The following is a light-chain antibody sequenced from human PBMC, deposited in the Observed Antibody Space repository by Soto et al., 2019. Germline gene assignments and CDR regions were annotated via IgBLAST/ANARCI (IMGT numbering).Light chain of an antibody. CDR1: SSDVGNYDY. CDR3: TSYTPSSTYV. CDR2: AVS. J-gene: IGLJ1*01. V-gene: IGLV2-14*03. Sequence: QSALTQPASVSGSPGQSITISCTGTSSDVGNYDYVSWYQQYPGKAPKLMFYAVSRRPSGVSNRFSGSKSGNTASLTISGLQAEDEADYYCTSYTPSSTYVFGTGTKVTVL.